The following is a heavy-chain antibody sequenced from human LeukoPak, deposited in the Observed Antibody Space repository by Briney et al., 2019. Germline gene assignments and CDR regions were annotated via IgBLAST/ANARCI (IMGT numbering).Heavy chain of an antibody. D-gene: IGHD3-10*01. CDR2: ISYDGSNK. CDR1: GFTFSSYA. J-gene: IGHJ3*02. V-gene: IGHV3-30*04. Sequence: GGSLRLSCAASGFTFSSYAMHWVRQAPGKGLEWVAVISYDGSNKYYADSVKGRFTISRDNANNSLFLQMNSLRAEDTAVYYCARDAAMVRGVPDAFDIRGQGTMVTVSS. CDR3: ARDAAMVRGVPDAFDI.